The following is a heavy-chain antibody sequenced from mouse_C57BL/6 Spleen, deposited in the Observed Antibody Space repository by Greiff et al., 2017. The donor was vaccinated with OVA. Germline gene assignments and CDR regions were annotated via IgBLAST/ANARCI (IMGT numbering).Heavy chain of an antibody. Sequence: QVQLQQSGPELVKPGASVKMSCKASGYSFTDYDMNWVKQTTVNGLEWIGAINPNSGGTGYNQKFKGKAILTVDKSSSTAYMELSSLTSEDSAVYYCTSSGSDRSWFAYWGQGTPVTVSA. CDR1: GYSFTDYD. D-gene: IGHD1-3*01. J-gene: IGHJ3*01. CDR3: TSSGSDRSWFAY. CDR2: INPNSGGT. V-gene: IGHV1-15*01.